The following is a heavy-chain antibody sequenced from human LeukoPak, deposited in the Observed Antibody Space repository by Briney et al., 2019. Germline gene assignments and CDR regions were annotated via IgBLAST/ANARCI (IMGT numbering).Heavy chain of an antibody. D-gene: IGHD3-16*02. CDR2: IYPGDSDT. V-gene: IGHV5-51*01. CDR1: GYSFPNYW. Sequence: GESLKISCKGSGYSFPNYWIGWVRQMPGKGLEWMGIIYPGDSDTTYKSSFQGQVTISADKSISTAYLQWSSLKASDTAMHYCARSRAEKVPVWGSYRHHDAFDIWGQGTRVTVSS. J-gene: IGHJ3*02. CDR3: ARSRAEKVPVWGSYRHHDAFDI.